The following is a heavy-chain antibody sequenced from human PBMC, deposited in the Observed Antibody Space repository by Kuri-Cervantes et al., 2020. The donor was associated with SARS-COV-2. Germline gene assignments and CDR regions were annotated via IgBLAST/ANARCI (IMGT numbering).Heavy chain of an antibody. Sequence: SVKVSCKASGGTFSSYAISWVRQAPGQGLEWMGGIIPIFGTANYAQKFQGRVTITADESTSTAYMELSSLRSEDTAVYYCARGESPTTYYYDSNYYFEYWGQGTLVTVSS. D-gene: IGHD3-22*01. CDR3: ARGESPTTYYYDSNYYFEY. V-gene: IGHV1-69*13. CDR1: GGTFSSYA. J-gene: IGHJ4*02. CDR2: IIPIFGTA.